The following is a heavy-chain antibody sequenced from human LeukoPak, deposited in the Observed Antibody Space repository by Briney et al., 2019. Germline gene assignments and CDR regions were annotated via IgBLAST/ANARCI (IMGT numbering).Heavy chain of an antibody. J-gene: IGHJ6*04. CDR2: IRSKAYGGTT. D-gene: IGHD2-2*01. CDR1: GFTFGDYA. CDR3: TRDSYCSSTSCPRVDV. Sequence: GRSLRLSCTASGFTFGDYAMSWVRQAPGKGLEWVGFIRSKAYGGTTEYAASVKGRFTISRDDSKSIAYLQMNSLKTEDTAVYYCTRDSYCSSTSCPRVDVWGKGTTVTVSS. V-gene: IGHV3-49*04.